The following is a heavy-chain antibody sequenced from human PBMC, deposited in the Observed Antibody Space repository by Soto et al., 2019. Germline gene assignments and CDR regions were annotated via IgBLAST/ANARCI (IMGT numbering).Heavy chain of an antibody. Sequence: QVQLVQSGAEVKTPGSSLKVSCKVSGSRFSNYVISWVRQAPGHGLEWLGRIIPIFNSTKYAQNFQGRVTITADKSTSTGSLELSSLRPDDTAVYYCAREGRGKKAGYNGLVSLGYWGQGTLVTVSS. CDR3: AREGRGKKAGYNGLVSLGY. CDR2: IIPIFNST. CDR1: GSRFSNYV. V-gene: IGHV1-69*06. D-gene: IGHD2-2*02. J-gene: IGHJ4*02.